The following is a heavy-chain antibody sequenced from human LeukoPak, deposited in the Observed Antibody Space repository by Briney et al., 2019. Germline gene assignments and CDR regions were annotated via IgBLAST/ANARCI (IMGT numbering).Heavy chain of an antibody. CDR1: GFTFSSYS. J-gene: IGHJ4*02. CDR2: ISSSSSYI. Sequence: GGSLRLSCAASGFTFSSYSMNWVRQAPGKGLEWVSSISSSSSYIYYADSVKGRFTISRDNAKNSLYLQMNSLRAEDTAVYYCASGGYSSSWYGGYWGQGTLVTVSS. V-gene: IGHV3-21*01. D-gene: IGHD6-13*01. CDR3: ASGGYSSSWYGGY.